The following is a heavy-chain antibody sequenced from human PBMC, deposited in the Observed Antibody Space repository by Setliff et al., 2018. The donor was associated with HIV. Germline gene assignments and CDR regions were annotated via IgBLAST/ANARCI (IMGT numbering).Heavy chain of an antibody. CDR1: GFTFSDHY. D-gene: IGHD6-13*01. CDR3: ARAYGIADHYDY. Sequence: TGGSLRLSCAASGFTFSDHYMSWIRQAPGKGLEWVSYISSSGSTIYYADSVKGRFTISRDNAKNSLYLQMNSLRADDTAVYYCARAYGIADHYDYWGQGTLVTVSS. V-gene: IGHV3-11*01. CDR2: ISSSGSTI. J-gene: IGHJ4*02.